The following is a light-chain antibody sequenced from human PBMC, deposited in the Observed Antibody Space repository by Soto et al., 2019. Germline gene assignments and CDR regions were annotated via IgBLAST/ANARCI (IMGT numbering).Light chain of an antibody. CDR2: NAS. CDR3: QQRSNWPLT. Sequence: EIVLTQSPGTLSLSPGEIATLSCRASQSVRSYLAWYQQKPGQAPRLLIYNASNRATGIPARFSGSGSGTDFTLTISSLEPEDFAVYYCQQRSNWPLTFGGGTKVEI. CDR1: QSVRSY. J-gene: IGKJ4*01. V-gene: IGKV3-11*01.